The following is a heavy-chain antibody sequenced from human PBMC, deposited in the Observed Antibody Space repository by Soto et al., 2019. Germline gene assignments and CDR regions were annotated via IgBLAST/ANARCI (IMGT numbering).Heavy chain of an antibody. CDR1: GFTFSSYS. D-gene: IGHD6-13*01. CDR3: AREEGSSWYGHWFDP. CDR2: ISSSSSYI. Sequence: EVQLVESGGGLVKPGGSLRLSCAASGFTFSSYSMNWVRQAPGKGLEWVSSISSSSSYIYYADSVKGRFTISRDNAKNSLYLQMNSLRAEDTAVYYCAREEGSSWYGHWFDPWGQGTLVTVSS. J-gene: IGHJ5*02. V-gene: IGHV3-21*01.